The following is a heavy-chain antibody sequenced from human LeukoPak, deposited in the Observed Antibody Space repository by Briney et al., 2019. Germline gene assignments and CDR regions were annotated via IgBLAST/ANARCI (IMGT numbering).Heavy chain of an antibody. J-gene: IGHJ4*02. V-gene: IGHV3-7*01. CDR3: ARDATYCTNGVCYTRFDY. Sequence: GGSLRLSCAASRLTFTSHWLSWVGQAPGKGRAGVARMNLDGSEKYYVDSVKGRFTISRDNAKTSLYLEMNSLRAEDTAVYYCARDATYCTNGVCYTRFDYWGQGTLVTVSS. CDR2: MNLDGSEK. D-gene: IGHD2-8*01. CDR1: RLTFTSHW.